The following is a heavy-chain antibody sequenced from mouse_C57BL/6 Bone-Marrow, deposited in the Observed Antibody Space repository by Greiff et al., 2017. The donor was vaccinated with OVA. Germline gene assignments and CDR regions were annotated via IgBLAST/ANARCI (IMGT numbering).Heavy chain of an antibody. CDR1: GYAFSSSW. V-gene: IGHV1-82*01. D-gene: IGHD2-4*01. Sequence: VQLQQSGPELVKPGASVKISCKASGYAFSSSWMNWVKQRPGKGLEWIGRIYPGDGGTNYNGKFKGKATLTADKSSSTAYMQLSSLTSEDSAVYFCARSRLRRYFDVWGTGTTVTVSS. CDR2: IYPGDGGT. CDR3: ARSRLRRYFDV. J-gene: IGHJ1*03.